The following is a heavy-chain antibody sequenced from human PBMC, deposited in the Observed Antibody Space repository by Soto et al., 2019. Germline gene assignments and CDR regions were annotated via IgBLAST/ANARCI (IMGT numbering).Heavy chain of an antibody. CDR2: IYSDNNT. V-gene: IGHV3-53*05. Sequence: EVQLVETGGDLIQPGGSLRLSCAASGFTVSSDSMTWVRQAPGKGLEWISIIYSDNNTDYADSVKGLFSISRDTSKNILSLQMSSLSAEDTAEYYCARHYSAMGVWGRRTTVTVS. CDR3: ARHYSAMGV. J-gene: IGHJ6*02. CDR1: GFTVSSDS.